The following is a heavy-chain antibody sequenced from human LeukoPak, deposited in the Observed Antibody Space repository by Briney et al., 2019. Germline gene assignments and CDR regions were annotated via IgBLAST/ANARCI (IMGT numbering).Heavy chain of an antibody. J-gene: IGHJ4*02. D-gene: IGHD4-17*01. V-gene: IGHV3-23*01. CDR3: ARDRGNDYGDYYFDY. Sequence: GGSLRLSCAASGFTFSSYAMSWVRQAPGKGLEWVSAISGSGGSTYYADSVKGRFTISRDNSKNTLYLQMNSLRAEDTAVYYCARDRGNDYGDYYFDYWGQGTLVTVSS. CDR1: GFTFSSYA. CDR2: ISGSGGST.